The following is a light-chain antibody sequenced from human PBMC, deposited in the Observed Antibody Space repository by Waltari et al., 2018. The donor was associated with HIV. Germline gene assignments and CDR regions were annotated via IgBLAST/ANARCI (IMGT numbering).Light chain of an antibody. V-gene: IGKV3-20*01. J-gene: IGKJ2*03. Sequence: EIVLTQSPGTLSLSPGERATLSCRASHSISSSHLAWYQQKPGQAPRLLIYGASRRATGIPDRFSGSGSGTDFTLTISRLEPEDFAVFYCQQYGDSYSFGQGTKLEIK. CDR1: HSISSSH. CDR3: QQYGDSYS. CDR2: GAS.